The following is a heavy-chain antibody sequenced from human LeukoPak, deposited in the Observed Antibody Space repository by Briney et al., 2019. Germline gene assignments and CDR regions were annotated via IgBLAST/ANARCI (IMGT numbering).Heavy chain of an antibody. V-gene: IGHV3-23*01. CDR3: AKDLGIAAAGRGNY. CDR2: ISGSGGSR. Sequence: GSLILSCAASGFTFSSYAMSWVRPAPGEGLEWVSAISGSGGSRYYADSVKGRFTISRDNSKNTLYLQMNSLRAEDTAVYYCAKDLGIAAAGRGNYWGQGTLVTVSS. J-gene: IGHJ4*02. CDR1: GFTFSSYA. D-gene: IGHD6-13*01.